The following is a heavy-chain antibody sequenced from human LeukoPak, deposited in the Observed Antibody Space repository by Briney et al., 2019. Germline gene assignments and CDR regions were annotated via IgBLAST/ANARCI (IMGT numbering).Heavy chain of an antibody. D-gene: IGHD2-21*01. CDR2: MNPNSGKT. V-gene: IGHV1-8*03. Sequence: GASVKVSCKASGYTFTNSDINWVRQAPGQGLEWMGWMNPNSGKTGYARKFQGRVTITTDESTSTAYMELSSLRSEDTAVYYCARPIDSIDAFDIWGQGTMVTVSS. J-gene: IGHJ3*02. CDR1: GYTFTNSD. CDR3: ARPIDSIDAFDI.